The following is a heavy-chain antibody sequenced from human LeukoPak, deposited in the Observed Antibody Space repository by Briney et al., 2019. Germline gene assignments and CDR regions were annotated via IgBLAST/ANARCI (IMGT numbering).Heavy chain of an antibody. D-gene: IGHD3-22*01. CDR1: GGSISSYY. CDR2: IYYSGST. Sequence: SETLSLTCTVSGGSISSYYWSWIRQPPGKGLEWIGYIYYSGSTYYNPSLKSRVTISVDTSKNQFSLKLSSVTAADTAVYYCARFHYYYDSSGYGVMVFDYWGQGTLVTVSS. V-gene: IGHV4-59*08. J-gene: IGHJ4*02. CDR3: ARFHYYYDSSGYGVMVFDY.